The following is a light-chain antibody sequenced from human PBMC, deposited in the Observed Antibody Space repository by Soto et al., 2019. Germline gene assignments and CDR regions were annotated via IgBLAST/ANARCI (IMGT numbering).Light chain of an antibody. CDR1: ERVSSN. CDR3: QQYNNWPPIT. CDR2: GAS. V-gene: IGKV3-15*01. J-gene: IGKJ5*01. Sequence: EIVLTQSPATLSVSPGERASLSCRASERVSSNLAWYQQKPGQAPRLLIYGASTRATGIPARFSGSGSGTEFTLTISSLQSEDFAVYYCQQYNNWPPITFGQGTRLEIK.